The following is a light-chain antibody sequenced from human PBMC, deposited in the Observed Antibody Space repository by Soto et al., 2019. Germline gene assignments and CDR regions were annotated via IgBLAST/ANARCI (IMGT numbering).Light chain of an antibody. CDR2: AAS. J-gene: IGKJ1*01. Sequence: DIQMTQSPSSLSASVGDRVTITCRASQSISSYLNWYQQKPGKAPNLLIYAASNLQSGVPSRFSGSGSGTDFTLTISSLQPEYFATYYCQQSYSSSWTFGQGTTVEIK. CDR3: QQSYSSSWT. CDR1: QSISSY. V-gene: IGKV1-39*01.